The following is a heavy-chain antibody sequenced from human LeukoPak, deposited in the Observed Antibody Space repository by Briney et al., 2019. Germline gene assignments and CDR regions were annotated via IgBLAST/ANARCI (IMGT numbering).Heavy chain of an antibody. CDR2: ISASGSAR. CDR3: ARNSPGLGY. CDR1: GFTFSGYD. D-gene: IGHD3-16*01. J-gene: IGHJ4*02. Sequence: GGSLRLSCVASGFTFSGYDMVWVRQAPGKGLEWVSYISASGSARSYADSVKGRFTISRGNAENSLYLQMNSLRVEDTAVYYCARNSPGLGYWGQGTLVTVSS. V-gene: IGHV3-48*03.